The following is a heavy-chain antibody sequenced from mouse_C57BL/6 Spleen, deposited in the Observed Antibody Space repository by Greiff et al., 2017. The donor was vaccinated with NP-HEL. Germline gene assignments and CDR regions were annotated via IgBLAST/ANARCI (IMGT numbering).Heavy chain of an antibody. CDR3: ARLIYDGYYQGAMDY. D-gene: IGHD2-3*01. V-gene: IGHV1-80*01. CDR1: GYAFSSYW. J-gene: IGHJ4*01. CDR2: IYPGDGDT. Sequence: VKLQESGAELVKPGASVKISCKASGYAFSSYWMNWVKQRPGKGLEWIGQIYPGDGDTNYNGKFKGKATLTAAKSSSTAYMQLSSLTSEDSAVYFCARLIYDGYYQGAMDYWGQGTSVTVSS.